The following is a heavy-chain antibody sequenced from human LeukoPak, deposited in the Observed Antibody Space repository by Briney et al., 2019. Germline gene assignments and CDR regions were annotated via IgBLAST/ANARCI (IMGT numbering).Heavy chain of an antibody. D-gene: IGHD2-8*01. CDR3: ARSALYCTNGVCDYYYYYYMDV. J-gene: IGHJ6*03. V-gene: IGHV4-4*07. CDR1: GGSISSYY. CDR2: IYTSGST. Sequence: SETLSLTCTVSGGSISSYYWSWIRQPAGKGLEWIGRIYTSGSTNYNPSLKSRVTISVDTSKNQFSLKLSSVTAADTAVYYCARSALYCTNGVCDYYYYYYMDVWGKGTTVTVSS.